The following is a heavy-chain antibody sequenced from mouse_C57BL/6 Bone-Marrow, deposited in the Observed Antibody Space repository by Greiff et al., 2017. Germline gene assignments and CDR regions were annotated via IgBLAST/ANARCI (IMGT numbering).Heavy chain of an antibody. D-gene: IGHD2-4*01. CDR3: ARGGIYYDYDAWFAY. CDR2: IYPRRGNT. V-gene: IGHV1-81*01. Sequence: QVQLQQSGAELARPGASVKLSCKASGYTFTSYGISWVKQRTGQGLEWIGEIYPRRGNTYYNEKFKGKATLTADKSSSTAYMELRSLTSEDSAVYSCARGGIYYDYDAWFAYWGQGTLVTVSA. CDR1: GYTFTSYG. J-gene: IGHJ3*01.